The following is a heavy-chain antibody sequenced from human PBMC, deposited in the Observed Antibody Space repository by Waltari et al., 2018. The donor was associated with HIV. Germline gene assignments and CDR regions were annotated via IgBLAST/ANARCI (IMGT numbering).Heavy chain of an antibody. CDR2: IKSKTDGGTT. CDR3: TKTAVAELDY. Sequence: EVQLVESGGGLVKPGGSLRLSCAASGLTFRNAWMIWVRQAPGKGLEWVGRIKSKTDGGTTDYAAPVKGRFTISRDDSKNTLYLQMNSLKTEDTAVYYCTKTAVAELDYWGQGTLVTVSS. D-gene: IGHD6-19*01. V-gene: IGHV3-15*01. J-gene: IGHJ4*02. CDR1: GLTFRNAW.